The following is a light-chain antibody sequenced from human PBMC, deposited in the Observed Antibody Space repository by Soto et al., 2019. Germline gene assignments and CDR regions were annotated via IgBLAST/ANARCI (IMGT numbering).Light chain of an antibody. J-gene: IGLJ3*02. CDR1: GSDIGNYNL. V-gene: IGLV2-23*02. Sequence: QSVLTQPAAVSGSLGQSITISCSGSGSDIGNYNLVSWYQQQPGKVPRLIIYEVNKGPSGVSNRFSGSKSGNTASLTISDLQPDDECLYYCCSYAGSSLWMFGGGTK. CDR3: CSYAGSSLWM. CDR2: EVN.